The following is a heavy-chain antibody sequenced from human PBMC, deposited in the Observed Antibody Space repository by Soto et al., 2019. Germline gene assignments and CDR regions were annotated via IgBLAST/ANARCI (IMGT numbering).Heavy chain of an antibody. CDR1: GGSFRGYH. V-gene: IGHV4-34*01. CDR2: INHSGST. Sequence: ETLSLTCAVYGGSFRGYHWSWIRQPPGKGLEWIGEINHSGSTNYNPSLKSRVIISLETSKNQFSLILTSVTAADTAVYYCARGLSSSATFYHYYGMDVWGQGTTVTVSS. CDR3: ARGLSSSATFYHYYGMDV. J-gene: IGHJ6*02. D-gene: IGHD6-6*01.